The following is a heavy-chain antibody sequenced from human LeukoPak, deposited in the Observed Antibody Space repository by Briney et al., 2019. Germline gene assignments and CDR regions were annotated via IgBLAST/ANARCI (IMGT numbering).Heavy chain of an antibody. D-gene: IGHD1-26*01. Sequence: GGSLRLSCAASGFTFSSYGMSWVRQAPGKGLEWVSYISSSGSTIYYADSVKGRFTISRDNAKNSLYLQMNSLRAEDTAVYYCARDLRQWGSRGIYWGQGTLVTVSS. CDR3: ARDLRQWGSRGIY. CDR1: GFTFSSYG. CDR2: ISSSGSTI. J-gene: IGHJ4*02. V-gene: IGHV3-48*04.